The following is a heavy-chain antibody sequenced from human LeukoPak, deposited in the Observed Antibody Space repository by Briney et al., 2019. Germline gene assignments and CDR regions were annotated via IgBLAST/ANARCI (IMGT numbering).Heavy chain of an antibody. CDR2: INPNSGGT. CDR3: ARIGSSGYHHFDY. V-gene: IGHV1-2*02. J-gene: IGHJ4*02. D-gene: IGHD3-22*01. Sequence: ASVKVSCKASGYSFTGYYLHWVRQAPGQGLEWMGWINPNSGGTNYAQKFQGRVTMTRDTSISTAYMELSRLRFDDTAVYYCARIGSSGYHHFDYWGQGTLVTVSS. CDR1: GYSFTGYY.